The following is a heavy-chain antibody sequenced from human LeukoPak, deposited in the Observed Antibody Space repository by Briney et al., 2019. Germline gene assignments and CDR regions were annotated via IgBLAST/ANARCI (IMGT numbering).Heavy chain of an antibody. CDR2: LHYSGST. V-gene: IGHV4-59*08. CDR1: GGSISNYY. D-gene: IGHD1/OR15-1a*01. J-gene: IGHJ4*02. CDR3: ARSIAGTRSKFDY. Sequence: PSETLSLTCTVSGGSISNYYWSWIRQPPGEGLEWIAYLHYSGSTNYNPSLKSRVTTSVGTSKNQFSLKLSSVTAADTAVYYCARSIAGTRSKFDYWGQGTLVTVSS.